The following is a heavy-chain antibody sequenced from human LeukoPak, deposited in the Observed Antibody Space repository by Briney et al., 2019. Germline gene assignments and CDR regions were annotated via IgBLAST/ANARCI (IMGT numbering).Heavy chain of an antibody. CDR1: GGSLSITNW. J-gene: IGHJ4*02. D-gene: IGHD5-24*01. CDR2: IFHSGST. Sequence: PSETLSLTCAVSGGSLSITNWWSWVRQPPGKGLEWIGEIFHSGSTNYNPSLKSRVTISVDKSKNQFSLKLSSVTAADTAVYYCARDSRRDGYDYWGQGTLVTVSS. CDR3: ARDSRRDGYDY. V-gene: IGHV4-4*02.